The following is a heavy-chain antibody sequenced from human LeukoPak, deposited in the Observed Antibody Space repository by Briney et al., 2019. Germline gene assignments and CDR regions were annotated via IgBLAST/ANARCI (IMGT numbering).Heavy chain of an antibody. J-gene: IGHJ6*03. D-gene: IGHD3-10*01. CDR1: GFTFSSYG. CDR3: AKIWFGESYYMDV. Sequence: PGGSLRLSCAASGFTFSSYGMHWVRQAPGKGLEWVAFIRYDGSNKYYADSVKGRFTISRDNSKSTLYLQMNSLRAEDTAVYYCAKIWFGESYYMDVWGKGTTVTVSS. CDR2: IRYDGSNK. V-gene: IGHV3-30*02.